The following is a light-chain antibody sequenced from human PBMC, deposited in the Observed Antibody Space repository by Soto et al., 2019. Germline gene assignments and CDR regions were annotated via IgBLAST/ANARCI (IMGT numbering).Light chain of an antibody. CDR3: QQYNNWPRT. CDR1: QSVSSN. Sequence: EIVMTQSPATLSVSPGERATLSCRASQSVSSNLAWYQQKPGQAPSLLIYGASTRATGIPARFSGSGSGTDFTLTISSLQPEDFAVYYCQQYNNWPRTFGQGTKVHI. CDR2: GAS. V-gene: IGKV3-15*01. J-gene: IGKJ1*01.